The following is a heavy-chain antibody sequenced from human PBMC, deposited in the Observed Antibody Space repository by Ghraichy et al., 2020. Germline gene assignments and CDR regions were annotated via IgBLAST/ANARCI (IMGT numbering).Heavy chain of an antibody. J-gene: IGHJ4*02. CDR2: ISGSGGST. V-gene: IGHV3-23*01. CDR3: AKDGYCTNGVCYKGLDY. CDR1: GLTFRSYA. D-gene: IGHD2-8*01. Sequence: GGSLRLSCAASGLTFRSYAMSWVRQAPGKGLEWVSAISGSGGSTYYADSVKGRFTISRDNSKNTLYLQMNSLRAEDTAVYFCAKDGYCTNGVCYKGLDYWGQGTLVTVSS.